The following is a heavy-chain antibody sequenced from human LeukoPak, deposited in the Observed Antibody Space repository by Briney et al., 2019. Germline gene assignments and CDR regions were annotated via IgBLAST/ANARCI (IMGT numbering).Heavy chain of an antibody. CDR3: TKGRGI. CDR1: GGSISRSGYS. CDR2: IYYTGST. V-gene: IGHV4-30-4*07. J-gene: IGHJ4*02. Sequence: SETLSLTCAVSGGSISRSGYSWSWIRQPPGKGLEWIGYIYYTGSTYYNPSLKSRLTISLDTSKNQFSLKLTSVTAADTAVYYCTKGRGIWGQGTLVTVSS. D-gene: IGHD3-10*01.